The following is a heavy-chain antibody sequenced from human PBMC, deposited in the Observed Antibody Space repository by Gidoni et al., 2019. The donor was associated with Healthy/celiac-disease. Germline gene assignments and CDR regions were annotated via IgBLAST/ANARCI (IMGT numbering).Heavy chain of an antibody. Sequence: EVQLVESGGGLVQPGGSLRLSCSASVFTFCSYAMHWVRQAPGKGLEYVSAISSNGGSTYYADSVKGRFTISRDNSKNKLYLEMSSLRAEDTAVYYCVKISITMVRGVQPDFDYWGQGTLVTVSS. J-gene: IGHJ4*02. V-gene: IGHV3-64D*06. CDR1: VFTFCSYA. D-gene: IGHD3-10*01. CDR3: VKISITMVRGVQPDFDY. CDR2: ISSNGGST.